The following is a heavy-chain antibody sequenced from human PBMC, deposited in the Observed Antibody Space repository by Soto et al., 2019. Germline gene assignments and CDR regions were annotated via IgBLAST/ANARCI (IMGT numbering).Heavy chain of an antibody. Sequence: PSETLSLTCAVSGGSITSSGYSWTWIRQPPGKGLEWIGYIYHTGTTYYNPSLKSRLTISLDRSKNHFSLKLTSVTAADTAVYFCARELLMVRGACGMDVWGQGTTVTVSS. D-gene: IGHD3-10*01. CDR1: GGSITSSGYS. J-gene: IGHJ6*02. CDR3: ARELLMVRGACGMDV. V-gene: IGHV4-30-2*01. CDR2: IYHTGTT.